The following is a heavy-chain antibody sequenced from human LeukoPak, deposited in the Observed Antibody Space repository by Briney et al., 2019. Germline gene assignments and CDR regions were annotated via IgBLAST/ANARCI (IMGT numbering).Heavy chain of an antibody. D-gene: IGHD1-26*01. Sequence: GASVKVSCKASGGTFSSYAISSVRQAPGQGLEWMGGIIPIFGTANYAQKFQGRVTITTDESTSTAYMELSSLRSEDTAVYYCARVTHSGSEGWFDPWGQGTLVTVPS. CDR3: ARVTHSGSEGWFDP. V-gene: IGHV1-69*05. J-gene: IGHJ5*02. CDR2: IIPIFGTA. CDR1: GGTFSSYA.